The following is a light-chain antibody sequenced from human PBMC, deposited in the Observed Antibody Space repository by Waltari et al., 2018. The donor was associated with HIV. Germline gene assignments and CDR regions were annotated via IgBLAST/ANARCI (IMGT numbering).Light chain of an antibody. V-gene: IGLV1-47*01. CDR3: VTWDDSLRGVV. Sequence: SVVTQPPSASGTPGQRVTISCSGNTSNIGSNHVFWYQHLPGTAPKLLIRRNDQRPSGVPDRFSGSTSGTSASLAISGLRSEDEADYYCVTWDDSLRGVVFGGGTKVAVL. CDR2: RND. CDR1: TSNIGSNH. J-gene: IGLJ2*01.